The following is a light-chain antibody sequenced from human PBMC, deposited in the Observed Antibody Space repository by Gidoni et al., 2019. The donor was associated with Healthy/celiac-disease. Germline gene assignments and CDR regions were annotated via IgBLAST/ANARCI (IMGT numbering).Light chain of an antibody. Sequence: EIVLTQSPATLSLSPGERATLSCRASQSVSSYLAWYQQKPGQAPRLLIYDASNRATGIPARFSGSGSGTDFTLTISSLEPEDFAVYYCQQRSKPGTFGPGTKVDIK. CDR2: DAS. V-gene: IGKV3-11*01. J-gene: IGKJ3*01. CDR1: QSVSSY. CDR3: QQRSKPGT.